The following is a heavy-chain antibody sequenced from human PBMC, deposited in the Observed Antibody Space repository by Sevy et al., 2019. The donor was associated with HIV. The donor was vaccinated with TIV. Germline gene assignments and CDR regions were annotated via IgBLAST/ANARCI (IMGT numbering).Heavy chain of an antibody. Sequence: SETLSLTCTVSGGSISGYFWSWIRQPPGKGLEWIGYIYYSGSTNYNPSLKSRITISLGTSKNQFSLNLNSVTAADTAVFYCARRAYGMNAFDIWGQRTLVTVSS. V-gene: IGHV4-59*12. J-gene: IGHJ3*02. D-gene: IGHD3-16*01. CDR2: IYYSGST. CDR3: ARRAYGMNAFDI. CDR1: GGSISGYF.